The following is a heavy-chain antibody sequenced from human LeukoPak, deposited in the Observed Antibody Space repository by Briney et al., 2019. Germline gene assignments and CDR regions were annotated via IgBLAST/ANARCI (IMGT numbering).Heavy chain of an antibody. CDR1: GYTFTSYG. J-gene: IGHJ4*02. Sequence: GASVKVSCKASGYTFTSYGISWVRQAPGQGLEWMGWISAYNGNTNYAQKFQGRVTITADESTSTAYMELSSLRSEDTAVYYCARGSNSIAARPFPHQYYFDYWGQGTLVTVSS. CDR2: ISAYNGNT. V-gene: IGHV1-18*01. D-gene: IGHD6-6*01. CDR3: ARGSNSIAARPFPHQYYFDY.